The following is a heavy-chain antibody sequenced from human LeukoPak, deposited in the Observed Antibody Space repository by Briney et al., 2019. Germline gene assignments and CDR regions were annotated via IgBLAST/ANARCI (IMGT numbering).Heavy chain of an antibody. Sequence: GGSLRLSCAASGFTFSSYAMHWVRQAPGKGLEWVAVISYDGSNKYYADSVKGRFTISRDNSKNTLYLQMNSLRAEDTAVYYCARDRQGRDGYNPNWFDPWGQGTLVTVSS. V-gene: IGHV3-30-3*01. CDR2: ISYDGSNK. CDR1: GFTFSSYA. J-gene: IGHJ5*02. CDR3: ARDRQGRDGYNPNWFDP. D-gene: IGHD5-24*01.